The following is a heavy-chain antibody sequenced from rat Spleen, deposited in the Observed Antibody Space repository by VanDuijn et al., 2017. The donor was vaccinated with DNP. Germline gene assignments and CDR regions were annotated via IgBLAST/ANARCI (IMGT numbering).Heavy chain of an antibody. D-gene: IGHD1-6*01. CDR3: ATSPYFGYNYFDY. Sequence: EVQLVESGGGLVQPGRSLKLSCAASGFTFSDYNMAWVRQAPKKGLEWIASITSGSGSTSYLDSVRGRFTISRDDAKDTLSLQMNSLRSEDTATYYCATSPYFGYNYFDYWGQGVMVTVSS. V-gene: IGHV5-7*01. CDR1: GFTFSDYN. J-gene: IGHJ2*01. CDR2: ITSGSGST.